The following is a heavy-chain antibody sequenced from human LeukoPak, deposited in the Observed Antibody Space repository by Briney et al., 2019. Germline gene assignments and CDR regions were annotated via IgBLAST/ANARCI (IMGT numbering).Heavy chain of an antibody. CDR3: AKGGHSSSQYYFDY. J-gene: IGHJ4*02. D-gene: IGHD6-13*01. CDR2: ISGSGGST. V-gene: IGHV3-23*01. CDR1: VFTFSSYA. Sequence: GGSLRLSCGASVFTFSSYAMNWVRQAPGKGLEWVSTISGSGGSTYSADSVKGRFTISRDNYKNTLYLEMNSLRAEDTAVYYCAKGGHSSSQYYFDYWGQGTLVTVSS.